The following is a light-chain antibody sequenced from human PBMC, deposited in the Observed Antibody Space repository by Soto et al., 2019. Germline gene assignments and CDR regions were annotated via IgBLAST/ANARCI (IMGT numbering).Light chain of an antibody. V-gene: IGLV1-44*01. J-gene: IGLJ3*02. CDR1: RSNIGSNS. CDR3: VPWDDSLNGGV. Sequence: QSVLTQPPSASGTPGQRVTISCSGSRSNIGSNSVTWYQQLPGTAPKLLIYTNDQRPSGVPDRFSGSKSGTSASLAISGLQSEDEADYYCVPWDDSLNGGVFGGGTKLTVL. CDR2: TND.